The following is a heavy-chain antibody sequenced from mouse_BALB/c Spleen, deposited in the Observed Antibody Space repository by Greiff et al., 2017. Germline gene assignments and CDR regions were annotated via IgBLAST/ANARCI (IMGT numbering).Heavy chain of an antibody. CDR1: GFAFSSYD. Sequence: EVQLVESGGGLVKPGGSLKLSCAASGFAFSSYDMSWVRQTPEKRLEWVAYISSGGGSTYYPDTVKGRFTISRDNAKNTLYLQMSSLKSEDTAMYYCARENYGRGFAYWGQGTLVTVSA. J-gene: IGHJ3*01. CDR3: ARENYGRGFAY. D-gene: IGHD1-1*01. CDR2: ISSGGGST. V-gene: IGHV5-12-1*01.